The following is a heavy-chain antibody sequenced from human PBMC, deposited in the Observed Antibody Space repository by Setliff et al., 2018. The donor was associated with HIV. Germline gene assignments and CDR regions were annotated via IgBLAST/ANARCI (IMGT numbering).Heavy chain of an antibody. J-gene: IGHJ3*02. Sequence: GGSLRLSCAASGFTFSSYAMTWVRQAPGKGLEWVASITGSGISTYHADFVKGRFTISRDKSKNTLYLQMNSLRAEDTAVYYCAKDRLEWLAPDGFDIWGLGTMVTVSS. CDR1: GFTFSSYA. CDR3: AKDRLEWLAPDGFDI. V-gene: IGHV3-23*01. CDR2: ITGSGIST. D-gene: IGHD3-3*01.